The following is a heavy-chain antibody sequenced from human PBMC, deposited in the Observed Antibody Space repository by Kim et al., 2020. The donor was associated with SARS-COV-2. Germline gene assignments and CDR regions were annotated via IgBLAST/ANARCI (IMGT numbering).Heavy chain of an antibody. Sequence: SETLSLTCAVYGGSFSGYYWSWIHQPPGKGLEWIGEINHSGSTNYNPSLKSRVTISVDTSKNQFSLKLSSVTAADTAVYYCARDRSYYYYGMDVWGQGTTVTVSS. CDR2: INHSGST. CDR3: ARDRSYYYYGMDV. V-gene: IGHV4-34*01. CDR1: GGSFSGYY. J-gene: IGHJ6*02.